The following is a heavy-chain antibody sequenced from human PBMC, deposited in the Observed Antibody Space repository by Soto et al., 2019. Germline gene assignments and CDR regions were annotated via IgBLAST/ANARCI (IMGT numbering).Heavy chain of an antibody. CDR2: INAANGDT. J-gene: IGHJ5*02. CDR3: ARRSVSETGIDWFDP. V-gene: IGHV1-3*01. D-gene: IGHD1-1*01. CDR1: GYSFTSYG. Sequence: ASVKVSCKASGYSFTSYGIHWVRQAPGQRLEWMGWINAANGDTIYSQTFQGRVTITRVTSASTAYMELSSLRFEDTAVYYCARRSVSETGIDWFDPWGQGTLVTVSS.